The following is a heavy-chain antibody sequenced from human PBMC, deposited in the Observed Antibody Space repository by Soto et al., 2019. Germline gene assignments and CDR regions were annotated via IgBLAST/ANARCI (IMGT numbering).Heavy chain of an antibody. CDR2: LSDSGGSI. CDR1: GFTFSSHA. D-gene: IGHD6-13*01. CDR3: AKVSSSWYAGFFDL. V-gene: IGHV3-23*01. Sequence: EVQLLESGGGLVQPGGSLRLSCTASGFTFSSHAMTWVRQAPGKGLEWVSGLSDSGGSIYYADSVQGRFTISRANSMNTLYLEMNTLRAEDTAIYYCAKVSSSWYAGFFDLWGQGTLFTVSS. J-gene: IGHJ4*02.